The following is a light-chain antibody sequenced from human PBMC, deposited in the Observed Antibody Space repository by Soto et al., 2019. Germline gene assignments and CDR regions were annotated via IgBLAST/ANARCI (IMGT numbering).Light chain of an antibody. V-gene: IGKV1-39*01. CDR3: QQTLSTLSWT. CDR2: AAS. CDR1: QTISNY. Sequence: DIQMTQSPSSLSASVGDRVVITCRASQTISNYLNWYQQKPGKAPNLLIYAASNLQSGVPSRFSGSGSATDFTLTISSLQPEDFAAYYCQQTLSTLSWTFGHGTKVEIK. J-gene: IGKJ1*01.